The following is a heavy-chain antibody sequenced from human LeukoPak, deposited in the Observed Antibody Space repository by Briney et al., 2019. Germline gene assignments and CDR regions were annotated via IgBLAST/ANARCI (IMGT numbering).Heavy chain of an antibody. CDR1: GYTLTELS. J-gene: IGHJ4*02. CDR3: ATGHSSGYYQTDY. V-gene: IGHV1-24*01. Sequence: ASVKVSCKVSGYTLTELSMHWVRQAPGKGLEWMGGFDPEDGETIYAQKFQGGVTMTEDTSTDTAYMELSSLRSEDTAVYYCATGHSSGYYQTDYWGQGTLVTVSS. CDR2: FDPEDGET. D-gene: IGHD3-22*01.